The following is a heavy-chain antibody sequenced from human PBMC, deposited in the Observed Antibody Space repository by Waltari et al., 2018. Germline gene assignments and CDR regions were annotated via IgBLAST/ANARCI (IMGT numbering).Heavy chain of an antibody. CDR1: GFPFTDSS. J-gene: IGHJ4*02. V-gene: IGHV3-73*01. D-gene: IGHD2-2*01. CDR3: ARQTISCHDY. Sequence: EVQLVESGGNLVQPGGSLKLSCAGSGFPFTDSSSIHWVRQAAGKGLEWLGHIRGRNLSYATAYSSSVMGRFSISRDDSENTAYLQMNSLETGDTAVYYCARQTISCHDYWGQGTLVTVSS. CDR2: IRGRNLSYAT.